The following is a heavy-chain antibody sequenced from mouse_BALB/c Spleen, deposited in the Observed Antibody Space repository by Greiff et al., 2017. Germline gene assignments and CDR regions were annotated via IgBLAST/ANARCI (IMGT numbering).Heavy chain of an antibody. V-gene: IGHV3-2*02. CDR2: ISYSGST. CDR3: AQSPNYYGSTLFAY. D-gene: IGHD1-1*01. Sequence: EVHLVESGPGLVKPSQSLSLTCTVTGYSITSDYAWNWIRQFPGNKLEWMGYISYSGSTSYNPSLKSRISITRDTSKNQFFLQLNSVTTEDTATYYCAQSPNYYGSTLFAYWGQGTLVTVSA. J-gene: IGHJ3*01. CDR1: GYSITSDYA.